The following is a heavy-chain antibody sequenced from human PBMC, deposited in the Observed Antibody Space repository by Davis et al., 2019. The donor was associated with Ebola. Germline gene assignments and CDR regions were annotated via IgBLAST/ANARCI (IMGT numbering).Heavy chain of an antibody. D-gene: IGHD1-26*01. CDR2: IKSRSDGGTR. CDR3: TTWGVVGATPY. V-gene: IGHV3-15*01. J-gene: IGHJ4*02. CDR1: GFTFNNAW. Sequence: GGSLRLSCVASGFTFNNAWMSWVRQAPGKGLEWLGRIKSRSDGGTRDYAAPMKGRFTISRDDSKNTLYLQMNSLKTEDTAVYYCTTWGVVGATPYWGQGTLVTVSS.